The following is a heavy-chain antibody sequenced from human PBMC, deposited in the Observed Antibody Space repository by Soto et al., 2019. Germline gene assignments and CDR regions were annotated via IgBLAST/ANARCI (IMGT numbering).Heavy chain of an antibody. J-gene: IGHJ6*02. CDR2: IYHSGST. CDR3: ARDSLWFGDHYGMDV. V-gene: IGHV4-4*02. CDR1: GGSISSSNW. Sequence: SETLSLTCAVSGGSISSSNWWSWVRQPPGKGLEWIGEIYHSGSTNYNPSLKSRVTISVDKSKNQFSLKLSSVTAADTAVYYCARDSLWFGDHYGMDVWGQGNTVNGSS. D-gene: IGHD3-10*01.